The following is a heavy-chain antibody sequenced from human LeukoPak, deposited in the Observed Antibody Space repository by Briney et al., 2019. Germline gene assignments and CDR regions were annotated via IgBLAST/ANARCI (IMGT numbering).Heavy chain of an antibody. CDR3: ARTARLYYYDSSGYPFDY. D-gene: IGHD3-22*01. CDR1: GYIFPGYY. V-gene: IGHV1-2*02. Sequence: GASVKVSCKASGYIFPGYYIYWVRQAPGQGLEWMGWINPNNGDTKYAQKFQGRVTMTRDTSISTAYMELSRLRSDDTAVYYCARTARLYYYDSSGYPFDYWGQGTLVTVSS. J-gene: IGHJ4*02. CDR2: INPNNGDT.